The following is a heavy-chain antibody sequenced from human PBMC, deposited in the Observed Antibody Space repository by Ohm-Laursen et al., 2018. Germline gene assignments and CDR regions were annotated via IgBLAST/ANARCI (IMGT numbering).Heavy chain of an antibody. CDR2: ISPNSGGT. J-gene: IGHJ4*02. V-gene: IGHV1-2*02. CDR1: GYTFTDYY. Sequence: ASVKVSCKASGYTFTDYYMHWVRQAPGQGLEWMGWISPNSGGTNYAQKFQGRVTMTRDTSISTAYMELSSLRSDDTAVYYCAGALSGYDYDVFDYWGQGTLVTVSS. CDR3: AGALSGYDYDVFDY. D-gene: IGHD5-12*01.